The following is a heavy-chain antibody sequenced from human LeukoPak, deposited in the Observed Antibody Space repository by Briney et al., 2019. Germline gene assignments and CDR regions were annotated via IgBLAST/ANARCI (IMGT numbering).Heavy chain of an antibody. D-gene: IGHD3-22*01. CDR3: ARDLRSSGYYAFDY. Sequence: GGSLRLSCAASGFSFSSYSMNWVRQAPGKGLEWVSSISTSSSYIYYADSVKGRFTISRDNAKNSLYLQMNSLRAEDTAVYYCARDLRSSGYYAFDYWGQGTLVAVSS. CDR2: ISTSSSYI. J-gene: IGHJ4*02. V-gene: IGHV3-21*01. CDR1: GFSFSSYS.